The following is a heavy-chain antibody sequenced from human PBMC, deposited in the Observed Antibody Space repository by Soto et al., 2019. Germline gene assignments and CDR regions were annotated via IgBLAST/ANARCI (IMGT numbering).Heavy chain of an antibody. Sequence: GGSLRLSCAASGFTFSSYGMHWVRQAPGKGLEWVAVIWYDGSNKYYADSVKGRFTISRDNSKNTLYLQMNSLRAEDTAVYYCARAKVTRNYYYYYMDVWGKGTTVTVSS. D-gene: IGHD4-17*01. CDR1: GFTFSSYG. CDR3: ARAKVTRNYYYYYMDV. V-gene: IGHV3-33*01. CDR2: IWYDGSNK. J-gene: IGHJ6*03.